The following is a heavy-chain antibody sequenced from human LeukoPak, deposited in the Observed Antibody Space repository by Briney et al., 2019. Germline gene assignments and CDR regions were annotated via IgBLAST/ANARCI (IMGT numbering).Heavy chain of an antibody. D-gene: IGHD4-17*01. Sequence: GESLKISCKCSGYTFTKYWIGWVRQMPGKGLDFMGIIYPGDSDTRYSASFQGQVTISADKSFTTAYLQWSSLKTSDTAMYYCASRYGAETAFDIWGQGTMVTVSS. V-gene: IGHV5-51*01. J-gene: IGHJ3*02. CDR2: IYPGDSDT. CDR3: ASRYGAETAFDI. CDR1: GYTFTKYW.